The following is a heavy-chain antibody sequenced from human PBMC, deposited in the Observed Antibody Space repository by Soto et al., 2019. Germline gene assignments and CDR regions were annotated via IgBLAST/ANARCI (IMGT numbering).Heavy chain of an antibody. CDR1: GFTISDYY. Sequence: QVQLVESGGGLVKPGGTLRLSCEASGFTISDYYMSWIRQAPGKWLEWVSYISSVGTTTYYADSVKGRFSSSMDNAKNSLYLHMNCLRAEDTAVYFCAKDQEGSGSHWLSYNYYGLDVCGQGTTVTVSS. V-gene: IGHV3-11*01. CDR2: ISSVGTTT. J-gene: IGHJ6*02. D-gene: IGHD3-10*01. CDR3: AKDQEGSGSHWLSYNYYGLDV.